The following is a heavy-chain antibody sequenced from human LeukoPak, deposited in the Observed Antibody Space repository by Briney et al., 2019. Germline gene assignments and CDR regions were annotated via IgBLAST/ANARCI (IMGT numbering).Heavy chain of an antibody. V-gene: IGHV1-3*01. J-gene: IGHJ4*02. CDR1: GYTFTSYA. Sequence: ASVKVSCKASGYTFTSYAMHWVRQAPGQRLEWMGWISAGNGNTKYSQKFQGRVTITRDTSASTAYMELSSLRSEDTAVYYCARVPGVSYSSSWYGDYWGQGTLVTVSS. CDR2: ISAGNGNT. D-gene: IGHD6-13*01. CDR3: ARVPGVSYSSSWYGDY.